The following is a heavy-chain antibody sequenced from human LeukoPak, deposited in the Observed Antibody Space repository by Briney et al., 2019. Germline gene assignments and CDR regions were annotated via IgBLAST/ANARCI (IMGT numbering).Heavy chain of an antibody. V-gene: IGHV4-39*01. D-gene: IGHD2-15*01. CDR1: GGSISSSSYY. CDR3: ARQLPSVVDYYYYYYMDV. J-gene: IGHJ6*03. CDR2: IYYSGST. Sequence: SETLSLTCTVSGGSISSSSYYWGWIRQPPGKGLEWIGSIYYSGSTYYNPSLKSRVTISVDTSKNQFSLKLSSVTAADTAVYYCARQLPSVVDYYYYYYMDVWGKGTTVTVSS.